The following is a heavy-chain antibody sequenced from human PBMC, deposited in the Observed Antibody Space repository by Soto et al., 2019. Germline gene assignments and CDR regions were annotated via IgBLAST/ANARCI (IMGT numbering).Heavy chain of an antibody. CDR2: ISSSSSTI. CDR1: GFTFSDYY. J-gene: IGHJ4*02. D-gene: IGHD5-12*01. CDR3: ASITWGYSGYDNFDY. Sequence: GGSLRLSCAASGFTFSDYYMSWIRQAPGKGLEWVSYISSSSSTIYYADSVKGRFTISRDNAKNSLYLQMNSLRAEDTAVYYCASITWGYSGYDNFDYWGQGTLVTVSS. V-gene: IGHV3-11*04.